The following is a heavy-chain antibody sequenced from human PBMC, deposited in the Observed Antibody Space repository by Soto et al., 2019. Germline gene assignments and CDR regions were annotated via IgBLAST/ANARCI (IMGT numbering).Heavy chain of an antibody. Sequence: QVQLQESGPGLVKPSQTLSLTCNVSGDSINNGGHYWSWIRQPPGKGLEWIGFIYYSGTTYYNPSLKSRVTISVHASKIQFSLKLSSVTAADTAVYYCARSAVGATKSGFDYWGQGTLVNVSS. CDR2: IYYSGTT. CDR1: GDSINNGGHY. J-gene: IGHJ4*02. D-gene: IGHD1-26*01. V-gene: IGHV4-31*03. CDR3: ARSAVGATKSGFDY.